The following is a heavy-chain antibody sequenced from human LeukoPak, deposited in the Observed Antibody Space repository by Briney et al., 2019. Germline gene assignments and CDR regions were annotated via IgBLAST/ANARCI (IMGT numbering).Heavy chain of an antibody. CDR2: IYYSGST. V-gene: IGHV4-38-2*02. CDR3: ASVAVADYYYGMDV. J-gene: IGHJ6*02. CDR1: GYSITSGYS. Sequence: SETLSLTCTVSGYSITSGYSWGWIRPPPGKGLEWIGYIYYSGSTYYNPSLKSRVTISVDTSKNQFSLKLSSVTAADTAVYYCASVAVADYYYGMDVWGQGTTVTVSS. D-gene: IGHD6-19*01.